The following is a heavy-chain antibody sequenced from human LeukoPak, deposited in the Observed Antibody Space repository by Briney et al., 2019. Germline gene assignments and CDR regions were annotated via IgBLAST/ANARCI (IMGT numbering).Heavy chain of an antibody. CDR3: ARRRRRDGYMYTFDI. Sequence: SETLSLTCTVSGGSISSYFWSWIRQPPGKGLGWIGYIYYSGSTNYNPSLKSRVTISVDTSKNQFSLKLSSVTAADTAVYYCARRRRRDGYMYTFDIWGQGTMVTVSS. CDR2: IYYSGST. CDR1: GGSISSYF. V-gene: IGHV4-59*08. D-gene: IGHD5-24*01. J-gene: IGHJ3*02.